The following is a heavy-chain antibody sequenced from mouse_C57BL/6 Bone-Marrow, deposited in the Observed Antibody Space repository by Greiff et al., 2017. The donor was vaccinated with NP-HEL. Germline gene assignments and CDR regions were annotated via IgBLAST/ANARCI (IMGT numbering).Heavy chain of an antibody. V-gene: IGHV5-17*01. J-gene: IGHJ4*01. CDR3: ARNYYYGSSYAMDY. CDR2: ISSGSSTI. CDR1: GFTFSDYG. D-gene: IGHD1-1*01. Sequence: EVHLVESGGGLVKPGGSLKLSCAASGFTFSDYGMHWVRQAPEKGLEWVAYISSGSSTIYYADTVKGRFTISRDNAKNTLFLQMTSLRSEDTAMYYCARNYYYGSSYAMDYWGQGTSVTVSS.